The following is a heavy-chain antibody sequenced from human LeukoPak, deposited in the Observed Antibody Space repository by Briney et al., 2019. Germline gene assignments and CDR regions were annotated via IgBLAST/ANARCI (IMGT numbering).Heavy chain of an antibody. Sequence: SQTLSLTCTVSGGSINSDDYYWSWIRQPPGKGLEWIGYIYYSGSPYYNPSLKSRLTISVDTSKSQFSLKVSSVTAADTAVYYCARARTRGNNWYFDYWGQGTLVTVSS. D-gene: IGHD1-1*01. J-gene: IGHJ4*02. CDR1: GGSINSDDYY. CDR2: IYYSGSP. CDR3: ARARTRGNNWYFDY. V-gene: IGHV4-30-4*01.